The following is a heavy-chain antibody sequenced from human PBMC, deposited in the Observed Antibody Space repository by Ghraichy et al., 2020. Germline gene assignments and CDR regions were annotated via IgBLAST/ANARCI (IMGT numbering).Heavy chain of an antibody. CDR2: IYRDGTT. D-gene: IGHD3-3*01. V-gene: IGHV3-66*01. CDR1: GFTVSNNY. J-gene: IGHJ4*02. Sequence: LSLTCAASGFTVSNNYMNWVRQAPGKGLEWVSVIYRDGTTYYADSVKGRFTISRDSSLNTLYLQMNSLRAEDTALYYCARVGDFWRESEVGCDSWGQGTLVTVSS. CDR3: ARVGDFWRESEVGCDS.